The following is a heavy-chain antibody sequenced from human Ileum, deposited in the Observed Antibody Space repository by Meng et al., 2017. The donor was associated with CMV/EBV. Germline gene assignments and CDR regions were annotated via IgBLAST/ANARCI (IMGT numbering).Heavy chain of an antibody. J-gene: IGHJ4*02. CDR2: IYYSGST. D-gene: IGHD1-26*01. CDR1: GGSISNYY. Sequence: SCTVSGGSISNYYWSWIRQPPGKGLEWIGYIYYSGSTNYNPSLKSRVTISVDTSKNQFSLKLSSVTAADTAVYYCARAYSGLDYWGQGTLVTVSS. V-gene: IGHV4-59*01. CDR3: ARAYSGLDY.